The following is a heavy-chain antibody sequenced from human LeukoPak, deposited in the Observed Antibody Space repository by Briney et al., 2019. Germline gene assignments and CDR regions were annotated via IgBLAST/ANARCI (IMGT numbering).Heavy chain of an antibody. Sequence: SGTLSLTCGVSGGSITTTNWWTWVRQPPGKGLEWIGEVHLDGRTNYNPSLESRVTISVDTSKNQFSLKLSSVTAADTAVYYCARHLGYNWNYGGWFDPWGQGTLVTVSS. D-gene: IGHD1-7*01. CDR1: GGSITTTNW. CDR3: ARHLGYNWNYGGWFDP. V-gene: IGHV4-4*02. CDR2: VHLDGRT. J-gene: IGHJ5*02.